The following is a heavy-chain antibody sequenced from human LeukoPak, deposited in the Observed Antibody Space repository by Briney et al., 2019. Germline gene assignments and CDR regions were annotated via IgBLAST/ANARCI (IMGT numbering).Heavy chain of an antibody. Sequence: PSETLSLTCTVSGYSISSGYYWSWIRQPPGQGLEWIGYIYYSGSTNYNPSLKSRVTISVDTSKNQFSLKLSSVTAADTAVYYCARVYEAARIYYYYYMDVWGKGTTVTVSS. V-gene: IGHV4-61*01. D-gene: IGHD6-6*01. J-gene: IGHJ6*03. CDR3: ARVYEAARIYYYYYMDV. CDR2: IYYSGST. CDR1: GYSISSGYY.